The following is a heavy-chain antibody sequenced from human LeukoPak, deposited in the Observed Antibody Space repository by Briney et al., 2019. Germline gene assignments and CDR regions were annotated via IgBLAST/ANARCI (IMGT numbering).Heavy chain of an antibody. D-gene: IGHD6-6*01. Sequence: SVKVSCKASGYTFTSYYMHWVRQAPGQGLEWMGGIIPIFGTANYAQKFQGRVTITADESTSTAYMELSSLRSEDTAVYYCARVSDGSSPLTSYYYYGMDVWGQGTTVTVSS. CDR3: ARVSDGSSPLTSYYYYGMDV. CDR2: IIPIFGTA. CDR1: GYTFTSYY. J-gene: IGHJ6*02. V-gene: IGHV1-69*13.